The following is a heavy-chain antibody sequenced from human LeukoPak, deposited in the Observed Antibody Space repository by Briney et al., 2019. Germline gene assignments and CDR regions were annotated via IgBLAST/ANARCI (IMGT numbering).Heavy chain of an antibody. J-gene: IGHJ4*02. CDR2: FDPEDGET. D-gene: IGHD3-22*01. V-gene: IGHV1-24*01. CDR1: GYTLTELS. CDR3: ATRTYYYDSSDYPGDY. Sequence: GASVKVSCKVSGYTLTELSMHWVRQAPGKGLEWMGGFDPEDGETIYAQRFQGRVTMTEDTSTDTAYMELSSLRSDDTAVYYCATRTYYYDSSDYPGDYWGQGTLVTVSS.